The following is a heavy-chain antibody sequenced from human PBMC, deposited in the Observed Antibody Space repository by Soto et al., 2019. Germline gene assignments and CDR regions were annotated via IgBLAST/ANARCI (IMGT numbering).Heavy chain of an antibody. CDR1: GFTFSSYA. CDR2: ISGSGGST. Sequence: GGSLRLSCAASGFTFSSYAMSWVRQAPGKGLEWVSAISGSGGSTYYADSVKGRFTISRDNSKNTLYLQMNSLRAEDTAVYYCAKFIYDILTGYYTFDYWGQGTLVTVSS. D-gene: IGHD3-9*01. CDR3: AKFIYDILTGYYTFDY. J-gene: IGHJ4*02. V-gene: IGHV3-23*01.